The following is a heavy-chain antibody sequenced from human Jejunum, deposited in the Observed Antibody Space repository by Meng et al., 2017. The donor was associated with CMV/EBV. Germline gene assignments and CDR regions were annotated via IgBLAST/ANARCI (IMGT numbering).Heavy chain of an antibody. V-gene: IGHV3-66*01. CDR2: IYAVGRT. CDR3: ASPPPIGAALDY. Sequence: EVQLVESGGGLVKPGGSLSLSCVSCGFTLGSAWMNWVRQAPGKGLGWVSVIYAVGRTDYADSVEARFTISRDNSKNALYLQMNSLRVESTAVYYCASPPPIGAALDYWGQGTLVTVSS. CDR1: GFTLGSAW. D-gene: IGHD6-6*01. J-gene: IGHJ4*02.